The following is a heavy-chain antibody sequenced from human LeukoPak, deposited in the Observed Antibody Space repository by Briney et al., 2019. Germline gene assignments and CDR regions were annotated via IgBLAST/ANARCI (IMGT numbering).Heavy chain of an antibody. D-gene: IGHD6-13*01. CDR2: ISSGSSSV. CDR1: GFTFSAYT. CDR3: AKDFDPQYSSSWYN. J-gene: IGHJ4*02. Sequence: GGSLRLSCSASGFTFSAYTMNWVRQAPGQGLEWVSYISSGSSSVYYADSVKGRFTISRDNAKNSLYLQMNSLRAEDTAVYYCAKDFDPQYSSSWYNWGQGTLVTVSS. V-gene: IGHV3-48*04.